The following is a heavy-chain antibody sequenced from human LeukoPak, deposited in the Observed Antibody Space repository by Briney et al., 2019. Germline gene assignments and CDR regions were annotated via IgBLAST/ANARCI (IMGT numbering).Heavy chain of an antibody. CDR2: IYYSGST. CDR3: ATSTGSSNLGF. V-gene: IGHV4-39*01. D-gene: IGHD6-13*01. CDR1: GGSISSSSYY. J-gene: IGHJ4*02. Sequence: PSETLSLTCTVSGGSISSSSYYWGWIRRPPGKGLEWIGSIYYSGSTSYNPSLKSRITISVDTSKNLFSLKLRFVTAADMAVYYCATSTGSSNLGFWGQGTLVTVSS.